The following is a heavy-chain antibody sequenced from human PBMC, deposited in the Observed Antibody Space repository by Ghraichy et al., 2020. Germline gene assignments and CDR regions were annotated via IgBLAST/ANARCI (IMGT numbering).Heavy chain of an antibody. CDR1: GDSVSTNSAA. CDR2: TYYRSKWYN. D-gene: IGHD1-1*01. J-gene: IGHJ4*02. Sequence: SETLSLTCAISGDSVSTNSAAWNWIRQSPSRGLEWLGRTYYRSKWYNAYAVSVKSRITVNPDTSKNQFSLQLNSVTPEDTTVYYCARDHNWDFDYWGQGTLVTVSS. CDR3: ARDHNWDFDY. V-gene: IGHV6-1*01.